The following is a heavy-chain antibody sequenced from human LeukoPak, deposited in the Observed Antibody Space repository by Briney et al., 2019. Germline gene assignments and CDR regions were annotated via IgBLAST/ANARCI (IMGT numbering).Heavy chain of an antibody. J-gene: IGHJ4*02. CDR2: ISGSGGST. CDR1: GFTYSSYA. V-gene: IGHV3-23*01. D-gene: IGHD2-8*01. Sequence: GGSLRLSCAASGFTYSSYAMSWVRQAPGKGLEWVSAISGSGGSTYYADSVKGRFTISRDNSKNTLYLQMNSLRAEDTAVYYCAKDRDKYCTDGICYTKVVDYWGQGTLVTVSS. CDR3: AKDRDKYCTDGICYTKVVDY.